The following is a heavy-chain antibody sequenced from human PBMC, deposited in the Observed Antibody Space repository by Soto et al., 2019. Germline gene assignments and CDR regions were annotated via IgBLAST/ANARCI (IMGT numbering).Heavy chain of an antibody. Sequence: ASVKVSCKASGYTFTSYGISWVRQAPGQGLEWMGWISAYNGNTNYAQKLQGRVTMTTDTSTSTAYMELRSLRSDDTAVYYCARAPLPYCTKGVCYLFGYWGQGTLVTVSS. CDR2: ISAYNGNT. D-gene: IGHD2-8*01. J-gene: IGHJ4*02. CDR1: GYTFTSYG. V-gene: IGHV1-18*01. CDR3: ARAPLPYCTKGVCYLFGY.